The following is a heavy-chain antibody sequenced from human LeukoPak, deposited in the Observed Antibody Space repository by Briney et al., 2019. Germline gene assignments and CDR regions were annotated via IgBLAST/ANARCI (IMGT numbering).Heavy chain of an antibody. Sequence: GASLQISCDGSVSIFTSSWIGWGRQLPRKGLEWTGIIYPGDSDTRYSPSFGGLVTISADKSISTAFLLWSSLKASDTALYCFAIYSDTYSFYHWGQGNLVTVSS. J-gene: IGHJ1*01. CDR2: IYPGDSDT. D-gene: IGHD1-26*01. CDR1: VSIFTSSW. V-gene: IGHV5-51*01. CDR3: AIYSDTYSFYH.